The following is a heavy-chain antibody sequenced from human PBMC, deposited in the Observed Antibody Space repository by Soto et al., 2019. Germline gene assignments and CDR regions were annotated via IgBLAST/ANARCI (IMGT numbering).Heavy chain of an antibody. Sequence: SLRLSCAASGFTFSDYYMSWIRQAPGKGLEWVSYISSSGSTIYYADSVKGRFTISRDNAKNSLYLQMNSLRAEDTAVYYCARGGVLVPAAIDGGFDPWGQGTLVTVSS. CDR2: ISSSGSTI. V-gene: IGHV3-11*01. D-gene: IGHD2-2*01. CDR1: GFTFSDYY. J-gene: IGHJ5*02. CDR3: ARGGVLVPAAIDGGFDP.